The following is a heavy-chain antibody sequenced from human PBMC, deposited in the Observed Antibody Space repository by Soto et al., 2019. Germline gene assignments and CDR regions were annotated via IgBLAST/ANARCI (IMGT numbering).Heavy chain of an antibody. Sequence: PGGSLRLSCAASGFTFSSYSMNWVRQAPGKGLEWVSSISSSISYIYYADSVKGRFTISRDNAKNSLYLQMNSLRAEDTAVYYCARDSSPLAYGMDVWGQGTRVTVSS. CDR3: ARDSSPLAYGMDV. V-gene: IGHV3-21*01. J-gene: IGHJ6*02. CDR2: ISSSISYI. CDR1: GFTFSSYS. D-gene: IGHD3-16*02.